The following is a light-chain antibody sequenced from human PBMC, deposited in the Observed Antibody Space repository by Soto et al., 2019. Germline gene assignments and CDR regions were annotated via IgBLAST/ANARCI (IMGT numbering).Light chain of an antibody. CDR1: QSISSW. CDR3: QQYNSYSRT. Sequence: DIQMTQSPSTLSASVGDRVTITCRASQSISSWLAWYQQKPGKAPKLLIYKASSLESGVPSSFSGSGSGTEFTITISSLQPDDFATYYCQQYNSYSRTFGQGTKVEIK. CDR2: KAS. V-gene: IGKV1-5*03. J-gene: IGKJ1*01.